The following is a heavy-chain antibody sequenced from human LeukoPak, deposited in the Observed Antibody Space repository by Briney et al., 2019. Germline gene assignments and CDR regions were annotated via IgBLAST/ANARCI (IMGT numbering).Heavy chain of an antibody. CDR3: ARDEGAFDI. CDR1: GGSFSGYY. CDR2: IYSGGST. Sequence: SSETLSLTCAVYGGSFSGYYWSWVRQAPGKGLEWVSVIYSGGSTYYADSVKGRFTISRDNSKNTLYLQMNSLRAEDTAVYYCARDEGAFDIWGQGTMVTVSS. J-gene: IGHJ3*02. V-gene: IGHV3-66*01.